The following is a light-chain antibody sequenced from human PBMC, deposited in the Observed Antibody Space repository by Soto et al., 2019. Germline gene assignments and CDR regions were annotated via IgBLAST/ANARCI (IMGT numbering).Light chain of an antibody. CDR2: GAS. J-gene: IGKJ1*01. V-gene: IGKV3-15*01. CDR1: QSVSSD. Sequence: EIGMTQSSATLTVTPGERATLSCRASQSVSSDLAWYHQKPGQAPRLLIYGASTRATGIPARFSGRGSGTEFTLTINSLQSEPFAAYYCQQYNNCPRKLGQGTK. CDR3: QQYNNCPRK.